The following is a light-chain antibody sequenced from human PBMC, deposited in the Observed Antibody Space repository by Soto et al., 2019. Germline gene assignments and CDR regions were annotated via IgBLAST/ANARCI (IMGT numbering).Light chain of an antibody. CDR2: SNN. V-gene: IGLV1-44*01. CDR1: ISNIGSNT. Sequence: QAFITQPPSSSVTPGQRVTISCSGSISNIGSNTVNWYQQLPGTAPKLLIYSNNQRPSGVPDRFSGSKSGTSASLAISGLQSEDEADYYCAAWDDSLNGYVFRTGTKVNVL. J-gene: IGLJ1*01. CDR3: AAWDDSLNGYV.